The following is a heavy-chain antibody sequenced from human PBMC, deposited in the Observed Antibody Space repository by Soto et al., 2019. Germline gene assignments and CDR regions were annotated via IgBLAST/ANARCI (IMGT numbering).Heavy chain of an antibody. CDR2: IYYSGST. V-gene: IGHV4-31*03. CDR3: VRMSVVGYFEY. J-gene: IGHJ4*02. CDR1: GGSISSGGYY. D-gene: IGHD3-22*01. Sequence: PSETLSLTCTVSGGSISSGGYYLSWIRQHPGKGLEWIGYIYYSGSTYYNPSLKSRVTISVDTSKNQFSLKLSSVTAADTAVYYCVRMSVVGYFEYWGRGSIVTVSS.